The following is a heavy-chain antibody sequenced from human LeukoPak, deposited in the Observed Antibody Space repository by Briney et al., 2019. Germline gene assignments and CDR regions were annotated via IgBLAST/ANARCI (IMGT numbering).Heavy chain of an antibody. CDR3: VKALKYCSGGSCSP. V-gene: IGHV3-64D*09. Sequence: GGSLRLSCSASGFIFSTYAMHWGRQAPGKGLEYVSAISINGGSTYYADSVKGRFTISRDNSKNTLYLQMSSLRAEDTAVYYCVKALKYCSGGSCSPWGQGTLVTVSS. CDR1: GFIFSTYA. J-gene: IGHJ4*02. CDR2: ISINGGST. D-gene: IGHD2-15*01.